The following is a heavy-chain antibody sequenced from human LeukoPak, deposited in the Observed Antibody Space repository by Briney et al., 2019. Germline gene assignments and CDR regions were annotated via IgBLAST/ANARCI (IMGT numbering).Heavy chain of an antibody. CDR2: IYYSGST. CDR3: ARGPRGYELYY. J-gene: IGHJ4*02. Sequence: SETLSLTCTVSGGSISSYYWSWIRQPPGKGLEWIGYIYYSGSTNYNPSLKSRVTISVDTSKNQFSLKLSSVTAADTAVYYCARGPRGYELYYWGQGTLVTVSS. V-gene: IGHV4-59*12. D-gene: IGHD3-3*01. CDR1: GGSISSYY.